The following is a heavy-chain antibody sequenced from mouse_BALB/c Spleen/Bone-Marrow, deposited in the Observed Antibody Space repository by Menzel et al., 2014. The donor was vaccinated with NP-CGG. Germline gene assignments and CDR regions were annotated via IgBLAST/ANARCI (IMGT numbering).Heavy chain of an antibody. CDR2: IDPANGNT. D-gene: IGHD1-1*01. CDR3: ARSRDYGSSYYAIDY. V-gene: IGHV14-3*02. CDR1: GFNIKDTY. Sequence: VQLQQSGAELVKPGASVKLSCTASGFNIKDTYMHWVKQRPEQGLEWIGRIDPANGNTKYDPKFQGKATITADTSSNAAYLQLSSPTSEDTAVYYCARSRDYGSSYYAIDYWGQGTSVTVSS. J-gene: IGHJ4*01.